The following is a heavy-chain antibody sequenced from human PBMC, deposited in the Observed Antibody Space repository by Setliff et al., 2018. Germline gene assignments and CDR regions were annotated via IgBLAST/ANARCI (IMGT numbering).Heavy chain of an antibody. J-gene: IGHJ5*01. CDR2: VYSTGST. D-gene: IGHD2-15*01. Sequence: SETLSLTCNVSGASISSGSHYWSWIRQSAGEKPTWIGHVYSTGSTNYNPSFESRVSISVDKSNNQFSLKMASVTAADTAMYYCVRDRYGRNSDGSGVYNWFDSWGQGMLVTVSS. V-gene: IGHV4-61*09. CDR1: GASISSGSHY. CDR3: VRDRYGRNSDGSGVYNWFDS.